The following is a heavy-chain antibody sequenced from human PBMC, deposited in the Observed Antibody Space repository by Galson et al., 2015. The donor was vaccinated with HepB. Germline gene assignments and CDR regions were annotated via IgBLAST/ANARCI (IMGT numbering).Heavy chain of an antibody. CDR3: ARGPNVRFLEWLLSP. D-gene: IGHD3-3*01. CDR1: GFTFSSYA. Sequence: SLRLSCAASGFTFSSYAMHWVRQAPGKGLEWVAVISYDGSNKYCADSVKGRFTISRDNSKNTLYLQMNSLRAEDTAVYYCARGPNVRFLEWLLSPWGQGTLVTVSS. V-gene: IGHV3-30-3*01. J-gene: IGHJ5*02. CDR2: ISYDGSNK.